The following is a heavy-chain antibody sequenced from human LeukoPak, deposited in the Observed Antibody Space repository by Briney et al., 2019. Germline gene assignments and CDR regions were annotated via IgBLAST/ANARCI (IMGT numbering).Heavy chain of an antibody. Sequence: SXXXXLTCAVYGGSFSGYYWSWIRQPPGKGLEWIGEINHSGSTNYNPSLKSRVTISVDTSKNQFSLKLSSVTAADTAVYYCARGPYYWGQGTLVTVSS. CDR1: GGSFSGYY. CDR2: INHSGST. V-gene: IGHV4-34*01. CDR3: ARGPYY. J-gene: IGHJ4*02.